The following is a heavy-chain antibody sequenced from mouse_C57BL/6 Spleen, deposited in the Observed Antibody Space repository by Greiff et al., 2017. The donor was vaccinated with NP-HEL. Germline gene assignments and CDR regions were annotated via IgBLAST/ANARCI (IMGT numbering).Heavy chain of an antibody. CDR1: GFTFSSYA. CDR3: ARDYYGSSYRYFDV. J-gene: IGHJ1*03. V-gene: IGHV5-4*01. Sequence: DVMLVESGGGLVKPGGSLKLSCAASGFTFSSYAMSWVRQTPEKRLEWVATISDGGSYTYYPDNVKGRFTISRDNAKNNLYLQMSHLKSEDTAMYYCARDYYGSSYRYFDVWGTGTTVTVSS. D-gene: IGHD1-1*01. CDR2: ISDGGSYT.